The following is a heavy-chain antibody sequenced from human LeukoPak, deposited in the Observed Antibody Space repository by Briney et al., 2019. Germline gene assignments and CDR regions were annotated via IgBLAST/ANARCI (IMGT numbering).Heavy chain of an antibody. V-gene: IGHV3-74*01. D-gene: IGHD4-11*01. Sequence: PGGSLRLSRAVSGFTFRNYWMHWVRQAPGKGLMWVSRINTDGSTTYYADSVKGRFTISRDNAKNTVYLQMTSLRAEDTAVYFCASDTTVGYWGQGTQVTVSS. CDR2: INTDGSTT. CDR1: GFTFRNYW. J-gene: IGHJ4*02. CDR3: ASDTTVGY.